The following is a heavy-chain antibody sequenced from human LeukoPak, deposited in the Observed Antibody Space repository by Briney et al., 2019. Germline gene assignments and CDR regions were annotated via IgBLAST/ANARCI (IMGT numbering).Heavy chain of an antibody. V-gene: IGHV5-51*01. CDR3: ARHVYGSGSYAFDI. Sequence: GGSLEISCQGSGSSFTSYWIGWVRQLPGKGLEWMGIIYTGDSDTRYSPSFQGQVTISADKSISTAYLQWSSLKASDTAMYYCARHVYGSGSYAFDIWGQGTMVTVSS. D-gene: IGHD3-10*01. CDR2: IYTGDSDT. J-gene: IGHJ3*02. CDR1: GSSFTSYW.